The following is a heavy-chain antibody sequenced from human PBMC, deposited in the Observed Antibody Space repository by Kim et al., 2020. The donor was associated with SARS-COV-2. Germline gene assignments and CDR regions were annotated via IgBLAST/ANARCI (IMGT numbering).Heavy chain of an antibody. CDR3: ASRVGYNYRADWYFDV. D-gene: IGHD5-12*01. Sequence: SETLSLTCNVSGGSVSNSSYYWAWIRQPPGKGLEWIASVYYSGSRYYNPSLESRTTISMDTSKNQFSLGLSSVTAADSALYYCASRVGYNYRADWYFDVWGRGTLVTVSS. CDR1: GGSVSNSSYY. CDR2: VYYSGSR. V-gene: IGHV4-39*01. J-gene: IGHJ2*01.